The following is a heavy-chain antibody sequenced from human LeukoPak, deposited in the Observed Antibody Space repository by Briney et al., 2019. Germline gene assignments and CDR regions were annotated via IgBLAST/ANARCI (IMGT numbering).Heavy chain of an antibody. J-gene: IGHJ4*02. V-gene: IGHV3-23*01. CDR2: ISVSDAGT. CDR1: GFTFSSFA. D-gene: IGHD3-22*01. CDR3: ARVGGYYDSSGYYYVPIDY. Sequence: GGSLRLSCAASGFTFSSFAMSWVRQAPGKGLEWVSSISVSDAGTYSGDSVEGRFTISRDNSKNTLYLQMNSLRAEDTAVYYCARVGGYYDSSGYYYVPIDYWGQGTLVTVSS.